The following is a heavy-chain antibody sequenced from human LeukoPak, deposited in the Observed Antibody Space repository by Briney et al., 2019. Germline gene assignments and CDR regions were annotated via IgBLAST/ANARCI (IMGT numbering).Heavy chain of an antibody. J-gene: IGHJ3*02. D-gene: IGHD1-26*01. CDR3: ARVKWELLNAFDI. Sequence: GGSLRLSCAASGFTFSDYYMSWIRQAPGKGLEWASYISSSGSTIYYADSVKGRFTISRDNAKNSLYLQMNSLRAEDTAVYYCARVKWELLNAFDIWGQGTMVTVSS. CDR2: ISSSGSTI. CDR1: GFTFSDYY. V-gene: IGHV3-11*04.